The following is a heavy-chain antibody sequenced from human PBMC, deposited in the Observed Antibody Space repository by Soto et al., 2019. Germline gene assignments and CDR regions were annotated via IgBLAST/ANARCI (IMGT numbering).Heavy chain of an antibody. V-gene: IGHV3-11*06. CDR1: GFTFSDYY. D-gene: IGHD2-15*01. CDR3: VRGGGGGLFDP. J-gene: IGHJ5*02. Sequence: QVQLVESGGGLVTPGGSLRLSCASSGFTFSDYYMSWIRQAPGKGLEWLSYISPGSRYPAYADSVKCRLTISRDNARRSLSLQMNSLTVDDTAIYYCVRGGGGGLFDPWGQGSMVTVSS. CDR2: ISPGSRYP.